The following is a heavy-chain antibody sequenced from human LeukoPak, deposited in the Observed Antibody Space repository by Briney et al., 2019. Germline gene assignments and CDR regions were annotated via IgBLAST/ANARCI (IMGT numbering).Heavy chain of an antibody. CDR3: ARARGTIFCYIDT. V-gene: IGHV3-66*01. CDR1: GLTLSVNY. J-gene: IGHJ4*02. Sequence: GGSLRLPSVPSGLTLSVNYMIYPRQAPGKGLEWGSFIYSASNTYYADSVKGRFTISRDNSQNTLYLPMNSLRTEDTAVYYCARARGTIFCYIDTRGQGTLVTVSS. CDR2: IYSASNT. D-gene: IGHD1-7*01.